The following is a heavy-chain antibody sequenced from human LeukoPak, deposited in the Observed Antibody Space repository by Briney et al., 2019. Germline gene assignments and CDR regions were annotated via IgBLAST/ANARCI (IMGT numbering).Heavy chain of an antibody. J-gene: IGHJ4*02. CDR3: ARSSHDYSNYLDY. D-gene: IGHD4-11*01. CDR1: GGSISSSSYY. Sequence: SETLSLTCTVSGGSISSSSYYWGWIRQPPGKGLEWIGSIYYSGSTYYNPSLKSRVTISVDTSKNQFSLKLSSVTAADTAVYHCARSSHDYSNYLDYWGQGTLVTVSS. CDR2: IYYSGST. V-gene: IGHV4-39*01.